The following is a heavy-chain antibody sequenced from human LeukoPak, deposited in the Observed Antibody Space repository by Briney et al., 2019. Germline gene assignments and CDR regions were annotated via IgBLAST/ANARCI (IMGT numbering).Heavy chain of an antibody. Sequence: GGSLRLSCAASGFSFSSYGMHWVRQAPGKGLEWVAVISNDGSIIKYGDSVKGRFTISRDNAKNSLYLQMNSLRAEDTAIYYCTRVGYIDEGIDYWGQGTLVTVSS. CDR1: GFSFSSYG. J-gene: IGHJ4*02. V-gene: IGHV3-30*03. CDR2: ISNDGSII. D-gene: IGHD5-24*01. CDR3: TRVGYIDEGIDY.